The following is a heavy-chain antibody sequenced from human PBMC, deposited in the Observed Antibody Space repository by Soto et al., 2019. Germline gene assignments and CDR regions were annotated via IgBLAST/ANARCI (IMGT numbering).Heavy chain of an antibody. V-gene: IGHV3-30*03. CDR1: GFTFSSYG. Sequence: QVQLVESGGGVVQPGRSLRLSCAASGFTFSSYGMHWVRQAPGKGLEWVAVISYDGNKKYFADSVKGRFTISRDNSKNTLYLQMNSLRAEDTAVYYCAIDGNPTVTTSWYYFDYWGQGTLVTVSS. D-gene: IGHD4-4*01. J-gene: IGHJ4*02. CDR3: AIDGNPTVTTSWYYFDY. CDR2: ISYDGNKK.